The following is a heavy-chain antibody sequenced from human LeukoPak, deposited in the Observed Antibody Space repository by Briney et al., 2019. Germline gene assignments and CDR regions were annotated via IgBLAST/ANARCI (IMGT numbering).Heavy chain of an antibody. D-gene: IGHD2-2*01. CDR2: INPNSGGT. V-gene: IGHV1-2*02. CDR1: GYTFTGYY. CDR3: ARANALYCSSTSCLFDY. J-gene: IGHJ4*02. Sequence: ASVKDFCKASGYTFTGYYMHWVRQDPGQGLEWMAWINPNSGGTYYAQNFHDRITMTRDTSISTAYMELSRLRSDDTAIYYCARANALYCSSTSCLFDYWGQGTLVTVSS.